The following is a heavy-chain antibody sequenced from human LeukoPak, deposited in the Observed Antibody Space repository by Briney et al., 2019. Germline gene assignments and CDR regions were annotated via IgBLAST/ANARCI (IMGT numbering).Heavy chain of an antibody. J-gene: IGHJ4*02. D-gene: IGHD3-16*01. V-gene: IGHV3-23*01. CDR2: LRGGGET. CDR3: AKASWVSSADAVL. CDR1: GFTFSSYA. Sequence: GGSLRLSCAASGFTFSSYAMSWVRQAPARGLEWVSSLRGGGETFYADSVKGRFTLSRDDSRNTVYLQTSNLRVEDTAVYFCAKASWVSSADAVLWGQGTLVTVSS.